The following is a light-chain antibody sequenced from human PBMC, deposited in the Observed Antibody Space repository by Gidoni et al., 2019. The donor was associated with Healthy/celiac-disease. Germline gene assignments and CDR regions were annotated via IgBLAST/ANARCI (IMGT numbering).Light chain of an antibody. V-gene: IGKV3-11*01. CDR3: QQRSNWPLT. J-gene: IGKJ4*01. Sequence: DIVLTQSPATLSLSPGERATLPCRASQSVSSNLAWYQQKPGQAPRLFIYDASNRATGIPARFSGSGSGTDFTLTISSLEPEDFAVYYCQQRSNWPLTFGGGTKVEIK. CDR2: DAS. CDR1: QSVSSN.